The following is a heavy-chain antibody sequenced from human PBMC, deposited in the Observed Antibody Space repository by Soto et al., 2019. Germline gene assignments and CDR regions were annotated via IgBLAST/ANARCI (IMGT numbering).Heavy chain of an antibody. D-gene: IGHD4-17*01. CDR2: ISGSGGST. CDR3: AKDQAYGDYHFDY. CDR1: GFTFSSYA. Sequence: EVQLLESGGGLVQPGGSLRLSCAASGFTFSSYAMSWGRQAPGKGLEWVSAISGSGGSTYYADSVKGRFTISRDNSKNTLYLQMNSLRAEDTAVYYCAKDQAYGDYHFDYWGQGTLVTVSS. V-gene: IGHV3-23*01. J-gene: IGHJ4*02.